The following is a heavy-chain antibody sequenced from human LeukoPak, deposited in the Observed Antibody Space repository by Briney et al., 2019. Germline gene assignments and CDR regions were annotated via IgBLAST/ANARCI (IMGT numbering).Heavy chain of an antibody. CDR3: ASVYY. CDR2: ISTGSNHI. J-gene: IGHJ4*02. D-gene: IGHD2-8*01. Sequence: GGSLRLSCAASGFTFSSYSMNWVRQAPGKGLEWVSAISTGSNHIHYADSVKGRFTISRDNAKNSLYLPMNSLRDEDTAVYYCASVYYWGQGTLVTVSS. CDR1: GFTFSSYS. V-gene: IGHV3-21*01.